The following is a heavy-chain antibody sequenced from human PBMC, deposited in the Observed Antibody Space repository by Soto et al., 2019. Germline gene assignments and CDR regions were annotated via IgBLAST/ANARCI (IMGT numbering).Heavy chain of an antibody. CDR2: INHSGST. J-gene: IGHJ1*01. CDR1: SGSFSGYY. V-gene: IGHV4-34*01. CDR3: ARRHGLDIDAYY. D-gene: IGHD3-10*01. Sequence: SETLSLTCAVSSGSFSGYYWSRVRQPPGKGLEWIAEINHSGSTNYNPSLKSRVTRSVDTSKNQFSLKLSSVTAADTAVYFCARRHGLDIDAYYWGQGILVTVSS.